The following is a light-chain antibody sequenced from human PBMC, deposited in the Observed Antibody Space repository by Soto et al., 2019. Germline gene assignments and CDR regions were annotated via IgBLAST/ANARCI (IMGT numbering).Light chain of an antibody. J-gene: IGKJ2*01. Sequence: DIQMTQSPSSLSASVGDRVTITCRASQSIRNDLNWYQQRPGKAPKLLMYTTSNLERGVPSRFSGSGSGTDFTLTINNLQPEDFGTYFCHQTYSTPYTFGQGTKLEIK. CDR3: HQTYSTPYT. CDR2: TTS. CDR1: QSIRND. V-gene: IGKV1-39*01.